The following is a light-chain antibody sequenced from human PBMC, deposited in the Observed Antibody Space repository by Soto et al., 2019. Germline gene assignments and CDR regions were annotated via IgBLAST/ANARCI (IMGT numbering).Light chain of an antibody. V-gene: IGKV4-1*01. CDR2: WAS. CDR1: QSVLYSSNNKNY. CDR3: QQYYTTPRT. J-gene: IGKJ1*01. Sequence: VMTQSPDSLAVSLGERATINCKSSQSVLYSSNNKNYLAWYQQRPGQPPKLLIYWASTREFGVPDRFSGSGSGTDFTLTISSLQAEDVAVYYCQQYYTTPRTFGQGTKVEIK.